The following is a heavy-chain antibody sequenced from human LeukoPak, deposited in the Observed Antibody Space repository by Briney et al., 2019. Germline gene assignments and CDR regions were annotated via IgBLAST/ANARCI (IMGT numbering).Heavy chain of an antibody. D-gene: IGHD4-17*01. CDR3: ARGTWRVDGPYRDYVRGGFDP. Sequence: GRSLRLSCAASGFTFSSYGMHWVRQAPGKGLEWVAIIWYDGTTKYYADSVKGRFTLSRDNAKNPLYLQMNSLRAEDTDVYCCARGTWRVDGPYRDYVRGGFDPWGQGTLVTVSS. V-gene: IGHV3-33*01. J-gene: IGHJ5*02. CDR2: IWYDGTTK. CDR1: GFTFSSYG.